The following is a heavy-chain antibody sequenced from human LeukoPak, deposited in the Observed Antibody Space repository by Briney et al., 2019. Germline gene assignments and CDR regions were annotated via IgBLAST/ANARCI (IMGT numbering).Heavy chain of an antibody. CDR1: GGTFSSYA. CDR3: ASKLGKGAFDI. D-gene: IGHD7-27*01. CDR2: ISAYNGNT. J-gene: IGHJ3*02. Sequence: ASVKVSCKASGGTFSSYAISWVRQAPGQGLEWMGWISAYNGNTNYAQKLQGRVTMTTDTSTSTAYMELRSLRSDDTAVYYCASKLGKGAFDIWGQGTMVTVSS. V-gene: IGHV1-18*01.